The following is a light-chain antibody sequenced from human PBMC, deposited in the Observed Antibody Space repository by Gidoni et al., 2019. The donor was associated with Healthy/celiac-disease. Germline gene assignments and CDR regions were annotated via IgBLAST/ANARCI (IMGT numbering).Light chain of an antibody. V-gene: IGLV1-44*01. Sequence: QSVLTPPPSASGTPGQRVTLSCSGSSSTIGSNTVNWYQQIPGTAPKLLIYSNNQRPSGVPDRFSGSKSGTSASLAISGLQSEDEADYYCAAWDDSLNYVFGTGTKVTVL. CDR2: SNN. J-gene: IGLJ1*01. CDR1: SSTIGSNT. CDR3: AAWDDSLNYV.